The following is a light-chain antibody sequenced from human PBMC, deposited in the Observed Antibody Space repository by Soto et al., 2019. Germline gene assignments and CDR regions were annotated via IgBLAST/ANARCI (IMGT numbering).Light chain of an antibody. V-gene: IGKV3-20*01. CDR3: QQYGSSPPGLT. J-gene: IGKJ4*01. CDR2: GAS. Sequence: EIVLTQSPGTLSLSPGERATLSCRASQSVSSSYLAWYQQTPGQAPRLLIYGASSRATGIPDRFSGSGSGTDFTLTISRLEPEDFAGYYCQQYGSSPPGLTFGGGTKVDI. CDR1: QSVSSSY.